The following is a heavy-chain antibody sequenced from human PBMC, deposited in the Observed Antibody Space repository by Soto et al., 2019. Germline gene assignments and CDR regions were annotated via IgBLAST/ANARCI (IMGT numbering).Heavy chain of an antibody. CDR2: MNPNSGNT. CDR1: GYTFTSYD. V-gene: IGHV1-8*01. CDR3: AILGYCSSTSCLSHYYYYYSMDV. D-gene: IGHD2-2*01. Sequence: QVQLVQSGAEVKKPGASVKVSCKASGYTFTSYDINWVRQATGQGLEWMGWMNPNSGNTGYAQKFQGRVTMTRNTSISTAYIELSSLRSEDTAVYYCAILGYCSSTSCLSHYYYYYSMDVWGKGTTVTVSS. J-gene: IGHJ6*03.